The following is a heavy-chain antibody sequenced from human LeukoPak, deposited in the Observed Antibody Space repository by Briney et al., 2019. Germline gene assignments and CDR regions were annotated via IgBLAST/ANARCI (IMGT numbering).Heavy chain of an antibody. CDR1: GFTFSSYA. J-gene: IGHJ4*02. Sequence: GGSLRLSCAASGFTFSSYAMSWVRRPPGKGLEWGSTISGSAGGTYYADSVKGRFTISRDNSKNTLNLQVNSLRVEDPAVYYCAKERRDYYYGSGNYFGGFDYWGQGTLVTVSS. D-gene: IGHD3-10*01. V-gene: IGHV3-23*01. CDR3: AKERRDYYYGSGNYFGGFDY. CDR2: ISGSAGGT.